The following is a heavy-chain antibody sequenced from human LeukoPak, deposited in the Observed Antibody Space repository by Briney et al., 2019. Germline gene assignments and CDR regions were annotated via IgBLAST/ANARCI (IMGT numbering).Heavy chain of an antibody. D-gene: IGHD3-22*01. V-gene: IGHV1-18*01. CDR2: IGAYNGNT. Sequence: PGASVKVSCKASGYTFTSYGISWVRQAPGQGLEWMGWIGAYNGNTNYAQKLQGRVTMTTDTSTSTAYMELRSLRSDDTAVYYCARDATYYYDSSGYPDAFDIWGQGTMVTVSS. CDR1: GYTFTSYG. CDR3: ARDATYYYDSSGYPDAFDI. J-gene: IGHJ3*02.